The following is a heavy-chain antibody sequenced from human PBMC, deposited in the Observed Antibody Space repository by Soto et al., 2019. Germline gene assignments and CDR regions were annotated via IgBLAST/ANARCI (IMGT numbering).Heavy chain of an antibody. CDR2: INPNSGDT. J-gene: IGHJ6*02. V-gene: IGHV1-2*04. D-gene: IGHD3-10*01. CDR1: GYTFTGYY. CDR3: ARGGSLWFGELSAYYYGMDV. Sequence: QVQLVQSGAEVKKPGASVKVSCKASGYTFTGYYMHWVRQAPGQGLEWMGWINPNSGDTNYAQKFQGWVTMTRDTSISTAYMELSRLRSDDTAVYYCARGGSLWFGELSAYYYGMDVWGQGTTVTVSS.